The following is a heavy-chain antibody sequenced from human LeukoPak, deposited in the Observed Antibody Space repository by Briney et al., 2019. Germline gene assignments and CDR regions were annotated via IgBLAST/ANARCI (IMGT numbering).Heavy chain of an antibody. CDR1: GYTLTQLA. J-gene: IGHJ4*02. D-gene: IGHD2-8*01. Sequence: ASVKVSCKVSGYTLTQLAMHWVRQAPGKGLEWMGGFDPEYGDTIYAQRFQGRVTMTEDTSTDTAYMELSSLGSDDTAVYYCATHANGYFYYWGQGTLVTVSS. V-gene: IGHV1-24*01. CDR2: FDPEYGDT. CDR3: ATHANGYFYY.